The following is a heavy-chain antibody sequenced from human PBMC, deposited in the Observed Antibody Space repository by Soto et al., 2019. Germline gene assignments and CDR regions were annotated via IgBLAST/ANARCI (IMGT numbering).Heavy chain of an antibody. CDR2: INQEGTSK. V-gene: IGHV3-7*02. D-gene: IGHD6-13*01. CDR1: GLSFSNLW. CDR3: LLAATRSGGEDS. Sequence: EVQLVESGGDLVQPGGSLKLSCAASGLSFSNLWMAWVRQAPGKGLESVAHINQEGTSKDYLGSVKGRFIISRDNAKNSLFLQMNSLRDEDTATYYCLLAATRSGGEDSWGQGTLVTVSS. J-gene: IGHJ4*02.